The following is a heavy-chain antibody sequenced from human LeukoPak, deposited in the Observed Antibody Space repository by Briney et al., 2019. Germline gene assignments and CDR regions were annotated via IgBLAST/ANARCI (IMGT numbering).Heavy chain of an antibody. CDR3: ARDTYLWFGESNDYMDV. D-gene: IGHD3-10*01. CDR1: GFTFDDYG. Sequence: GGSLRLSCAASGFTFDDYGMSWVRQAPGKGLEWVSGINWNGGSTGYADSVKGRFTISRDNAKNSLYLQMNSLRAEDTAVYYCARDTYLWFGESNDYMDVWGKGTTVTVSS. J-gene: IGHJ6*03. V-gene: IGHV3-20*04. CDR2: INWNGGST.